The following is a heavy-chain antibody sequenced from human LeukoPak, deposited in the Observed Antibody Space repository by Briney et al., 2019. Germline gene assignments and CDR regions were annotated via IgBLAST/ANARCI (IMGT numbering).Heavy chain of an antibody. CDR1: GFTVSSNY. V-gene: IGHV3-66*01. Sequence: GGSLRLSCAASGFTVSSNYMTWVRQAPGKGLEWVSVIYSGGSTYYADSVMGRFTTSRDNSTNTLFLQMNRLRAEKTAVYYCTREPQGDSSGYDAFDIWGPGTMVTVSS. CDR3: TREPQGDSSGYDAFDI. D-gene: IGHD3-22*01. CDR2: IYSGGST. J-gene: IGHJ3*02.